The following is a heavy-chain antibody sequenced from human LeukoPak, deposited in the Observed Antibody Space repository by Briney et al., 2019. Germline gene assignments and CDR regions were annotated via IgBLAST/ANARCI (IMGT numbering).Heavy chain of an antibody. D-gene: IGHD5-12*01. CDR2: YYYSGST. J-gene: IGHJ5*02. CDR3: ARDHERSAGYNWFDP. Sequence: SETLSLTCTVSGGSISSYYWSWIRQPPGKGLEWIGSYYYSGSTNYNPSLKSRVTISVDTSKNQFSLKLSSVTAAETAVYYCARDHERSAGYNWFDPWGQGTLVTVSS. CDR1: GGSISSYY. V-gene: IGHV4-59*01.